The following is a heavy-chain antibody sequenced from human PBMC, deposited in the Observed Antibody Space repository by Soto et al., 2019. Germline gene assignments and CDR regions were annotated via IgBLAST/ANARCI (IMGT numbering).Heavy chain of an antibody. CDR1: GGSINSGDYS. CDR2: IYYTGST. V-gene: IGHV4-30-4*01. J-gene: IGHJ5*02. CDR3: ARAVWFGELSFYKWFDP. Sequence: PSETLSLTCTVSGGSINSGDYSWSWIRQPPGKGLEWIGYIYYTGSTYYNPSLKSRITISLDTSKNQFSLKLSSVTAADTAVYYCARAVWFGELSFYKWFDPWGQGTRVTVAS. D-gene: IGHD3-10*01.